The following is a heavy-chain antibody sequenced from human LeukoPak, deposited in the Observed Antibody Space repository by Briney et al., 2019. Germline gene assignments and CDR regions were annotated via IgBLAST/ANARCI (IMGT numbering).Heavy chain of an antibody. J-gene: IGHJ4*02. Sequence: GGSLRLSCAASGFTFSSYSMNWVRQAPGKGLEWVSAISGSGGSTYYADSVKGRFTISRDNSKNTLYLQMNSLTAEDTAIYYCAKKYNKQASYFDYWGQGTLVTVSS. V-gene: IGHV3-23*01. CDR1: GFTFSSYS. D-gene: IGHD5-24*01. CDR3: AKKYNKQASYFDY. CDR2: ISGSGGST.